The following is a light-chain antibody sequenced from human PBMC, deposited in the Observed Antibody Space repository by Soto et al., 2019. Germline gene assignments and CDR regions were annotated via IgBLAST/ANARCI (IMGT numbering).Light chain of an antibody. CDR2: KAS. CDR1: ESVDTW. CDR3: QNYNDSSRM. J-gene: IGKJ1*01. Sequence: DIQMTQSPSTLSASIGDRVTITCRASESVDTWLAWYQQKPGKAPKLLIYKASSLQTGVPSRFSGSGSGTEFTLTISSLHPDDFATYYCQNYNDSSRMFGQGTKVEI. V-gene: IGKV1-5*03.